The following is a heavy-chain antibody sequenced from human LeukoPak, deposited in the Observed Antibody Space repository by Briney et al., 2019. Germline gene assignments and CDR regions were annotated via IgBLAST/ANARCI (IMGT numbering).Heavy chain of an antibody. D-gene: IGHD3-16*01. V-gene: IGHV1-2*02. CDR1: VYTFTDYY. Sequence: GASVKVSCKASVYTFTDYYMHWVRQAPGQGLEWMGWINPNTGGTNYAQKFQGRVTMTRDTSISTPYMELSRLRSDDTAIYYCARDLGGLYHIYTAIWFDSWGQGTLVIVSS. CDR2: INPNTGGT. J-gene: IGHJ5*01. CDR3: ARDLGGLYHIYTAIWFDS.